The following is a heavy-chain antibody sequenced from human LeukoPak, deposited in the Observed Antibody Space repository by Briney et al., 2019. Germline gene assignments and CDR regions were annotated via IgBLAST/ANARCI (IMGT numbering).Heavy chain of an antibody. CDR3: ARELGGQWLVPFFDY. J-gene: IGHJ4*02. V-gene: IGHV3-21*01. Sequence: PGGSLRLSCAASGFTFSSYEMNWVRQAPGKGLEWVSSISSSSSYIYYADSVKGRFTISRDNAKNSLYLQMNSLRAEDTAVYYCARELGGQWLVPFFDYWGQGTLVTVSS. CDR2: ISSSSSYI. D-gene: IGHD6-19*01. CDR1: GFTFSSYE.